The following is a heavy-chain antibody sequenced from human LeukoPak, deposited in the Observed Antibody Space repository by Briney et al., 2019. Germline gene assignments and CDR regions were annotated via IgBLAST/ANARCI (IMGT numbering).Heavy chain of an antibody. V-gene: IGHV3-33*01. D-gene: IGHD1-1*01. CDR2: IWYDGSEK. CDR1: GFTFSSYG. Sequence: GGSLRLSCAASGFTFSSYGMHWVRQAPGKGLEWVAVIWYDGSEKYYADSVKGRFTISRDNSKNTLYLQMDSLRAEDTVVYYCARYNSGTIDYWAQGTLVTVSS. CDR3: ARYNSGTIDY. J-gene: IGHJ4*02.